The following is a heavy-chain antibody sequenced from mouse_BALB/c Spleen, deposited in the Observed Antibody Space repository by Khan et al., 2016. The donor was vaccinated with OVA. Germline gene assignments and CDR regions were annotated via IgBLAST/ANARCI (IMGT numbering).Heavy chain of an antibody. D-gene: IGHD1-1*01. V-gene: IGHV1-69*02. CDR3: ARSYYYGSSTWFAY. CDR2: IDPSDSHT. J-gene: IGHJ3*01. CDR1: GYTFSSYW. Sequence: QVPLQQPGAELVKPGASVKLSCKASGYTFSSYWMHWVKQRPGQGLEWIGEIDPSDSHTNYNQKFKGKATLNVDKSSSTAYMHLSSLTSEDSAVYYCARSYYYGSSTWFAYWGQGTLVTVSA.